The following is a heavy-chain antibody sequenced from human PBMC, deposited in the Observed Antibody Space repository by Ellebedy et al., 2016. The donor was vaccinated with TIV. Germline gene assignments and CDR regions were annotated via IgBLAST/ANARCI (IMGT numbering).Heavy chain of an antibody. D-gene: IGHD3-22*01. Sequence: MPSETLSLTCSVSGDSVSNYYWSWIRQPSGRGLEWIGYMFSGGSATYNPSLASRATISLDTSKSLFSLELTSVTAADTAVYYCARNDRYFDFWGQGTQVTVSP. V-gene: IGHV4-59*02. CDR2: MFSGGSA. CDR3: ARNDRYFDF. CDR1: GDSVSNYY. J-gene: IGHJ4*02.